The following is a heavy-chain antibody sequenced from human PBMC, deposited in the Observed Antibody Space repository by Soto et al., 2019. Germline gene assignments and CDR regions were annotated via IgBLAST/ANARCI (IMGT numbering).Heavy chain of an antibody. CDR2: ISYDGSNK. J-gene: IGHJ6*03. CDR3: AKGMEPNGGYDYMDV. D-gene: IGHD1-1*01. Sequence: QVQLVESGGGVVQPGRSLRLSCAASGFTFSSYGMHWVRQAPGKGLEWVAVISYDGSNKYYADSVKGRFTISRDNSKNTLYLQMNSLRAEDRAVYYCAKGMEPNGGYDYMDVWGKGTTVTVSS. V-gene: IGHV3-30*18. CDR1: GFTFSSYG.